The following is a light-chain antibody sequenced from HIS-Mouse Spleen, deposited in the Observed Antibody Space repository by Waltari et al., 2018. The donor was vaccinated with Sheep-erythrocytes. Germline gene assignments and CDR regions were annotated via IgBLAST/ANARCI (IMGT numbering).Light chain of an antibody. Sequence: QSALTQPRSVSGSPGQSVPISCTGTSSDFGGYNYFPWYQPHPGKAPKLRIYDVSKRPSGVPDRFSGSKSGNTASLTISGLQAEDEADYYCCSYAGSYNHVFATGTKVTVL. CDR2: DVS. CDR3: CSYAGSYNHV. CDR1: SSDFGGYNY. J-gene: IGLJ1*01. V-gene: IGLV2-11*01.